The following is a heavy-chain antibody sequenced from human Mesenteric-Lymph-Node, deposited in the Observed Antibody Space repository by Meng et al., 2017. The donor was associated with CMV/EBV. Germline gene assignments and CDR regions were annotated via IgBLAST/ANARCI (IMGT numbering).Heavy chain of an antibody. Sequence: GGSLRPSCAASGFTSSSYGMHWVRQAPGKGLEWVAFIRYDGSNKYYADSVKGRFTISRDNSKNTLYLQMNSLRAEDTAVYYCAKDLGYCSSTSCYSDYYYGMDVWGQGTTVTVSS. D-gene: IGHD2-2*01. J-gene: IGHJ6*02. CDR3: AKDLGYCSSTSCYSDYYYGMDV. CDR2: IRYDGSNK. CDR1: GFTSSSYG. V-gene: IGHV3-30*02.